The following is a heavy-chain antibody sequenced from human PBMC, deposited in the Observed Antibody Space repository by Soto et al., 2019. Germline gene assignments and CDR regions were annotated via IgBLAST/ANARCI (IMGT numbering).Heavy chain of an antibody. Sequence: SETLSLTCTVSGGYISSSSYYWGWIRQPPGKGLEWIGSIYYSGSTYYNPSLKSRVTISVDTSKNQFSLKLSSVTAADTAVYYCATQRGVYYYYYGMDVWGQGTTVTVSS. CDR3: ATQRGVYYYYYGMDV. J-gene: IGHJ6*02. V-gene: IGHV4-39*01. D-gene: IGHD3-16*01. CDR1: GGYISSSSYY. CDR2: IYYSGST.